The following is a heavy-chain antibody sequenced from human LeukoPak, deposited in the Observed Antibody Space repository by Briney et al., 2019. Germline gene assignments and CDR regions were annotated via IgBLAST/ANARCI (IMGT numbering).Heavy chain of an antibody. CDR2: ISSSSTI. J-gene: IGHJ6*02. V-gene: IGHV3-48*02. Sequence: GGSLRLSCAASGFTFSSYSMNWVRQAPGKGLEWVSYISSSSTIYYADSVKGRFTISRDNAKNSLYLQMNSLRDEDTAVYYCARDRYDILTGYFSYYYGMDVWGQGTTVTVSS. CDR3: ARDRYDILTGYFSYYYGMDV. CDR1: GFTFSSYS. D-gene: IGHD3-9*01.